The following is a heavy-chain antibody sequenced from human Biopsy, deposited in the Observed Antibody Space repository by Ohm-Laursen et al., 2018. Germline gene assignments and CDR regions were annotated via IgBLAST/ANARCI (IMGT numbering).Heavy chain of an antibody. V-gene: IGHV3-33*01. CDR3: ARDPRDTALGIFDY. CDR2: IWFDETNK. Sequence: SLRLSCTASGFTLTNHGMHWVRQAPGKGLEGVAVIWFDETNKHYADSVKGRFTISRDNSKNMLYLQMNTLRDADTAVYYCARDPRDTALGIFDYWGLGTLVTVSS. CDR1: GFTLTNHG. J-gene: IGHJ4*02. D-gene: IGHD5-18*01.